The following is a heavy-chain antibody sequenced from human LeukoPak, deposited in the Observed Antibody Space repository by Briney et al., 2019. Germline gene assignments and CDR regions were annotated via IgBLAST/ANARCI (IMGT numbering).Heavy chain of an antibody. V-gene: IGHV3-48*02. CDR2: ISSSSSAI. CDR3: ARDAGLLEWLLASDY. J-gene: IGHJ4*02. D-gene: IGHD3-3*01. CDR1: GLPLCSHR. Sequence: GGPLRLSCAPSGLPLCSHRMMCVPQAPGKALVWVSYISSSSSAIYNADSLKGRFTISRDNANDSLYLQMNSLRDEDRAVYYCARDAGLLEWLLASDYWGQGTLGTVSP.